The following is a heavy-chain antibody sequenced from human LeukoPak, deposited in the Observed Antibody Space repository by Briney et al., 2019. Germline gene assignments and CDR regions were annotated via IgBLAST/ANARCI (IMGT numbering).Heavy chain of an antibody. J-gene: IGHJ6*02. D-gene: IGHD5-18*01. Sequence: SQTLSLTCTVSAGSISSGDYYWSWIRQPPGKGLEWIGYIYYSGSTYYNPSLKSRVTISVDTSKNQFSLKLSSVTAADTAVYYCANVDTATLGMDVWGQGTTVTVSS. CDR1: AGSISSGDYY. CDR2: IYYSGST. CDR3: ANVDTATLGMDV. V-gene: IGHV4-30-4*01.